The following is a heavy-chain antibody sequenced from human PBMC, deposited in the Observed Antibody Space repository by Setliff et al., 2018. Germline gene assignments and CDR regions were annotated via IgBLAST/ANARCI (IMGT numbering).Heavy chain of an antibody. CDR3: AREQWLDPPGYYYMDV. CDR2: IYIGGSA. CDR1: GGSTSSYY. D-gene: IGHD6-19*01. V-gene: IGHV4-4*07. J-gene: IGHJ6*03. Sequence: SETLSLTCTVSGGSTSSYYWSWIRQPAGKGLEWIGHIYIGGSANYNPSLKSRVTMSIDTSKNQFSLKLNSVTAADMAVYYCAREQWLDPPGYYYMDVWAKGITVTVSS.